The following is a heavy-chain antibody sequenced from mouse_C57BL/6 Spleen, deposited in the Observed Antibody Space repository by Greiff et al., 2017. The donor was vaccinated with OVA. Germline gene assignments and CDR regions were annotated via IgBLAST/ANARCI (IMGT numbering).Heavy chain of an antibody. CDR1: GFTFSSYA. D-gene: IGHD1-1*01. CDR3: ARDGYYGSPSPYWYFDV. Sequence: EVQGVESGGGLVKPGGSLKLSCAASGFTFSSYAMSWVRQTPEKRLEWVATISDGGSYTYYPDNVKGRFTIARDNAKNNLYLQMSHLKSEDTAMYYCARDGYYGSPSPYWYFDVWGTGTTVTVSS. V-gene: IGHV5-4*01. CDR2: ISDGGSYT. J-gene: IGHJ1*03.